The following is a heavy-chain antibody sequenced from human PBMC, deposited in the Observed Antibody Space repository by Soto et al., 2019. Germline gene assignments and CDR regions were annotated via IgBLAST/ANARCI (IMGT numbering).Heavy chain of an antibody. J-gene: IGHJ4*02. V-gene: IGHV3-21*01. Sequence: PGGSLRLSCAASGFSLSSYTMHWVRQAPGKGLEWVSLVSTTSSYINYADSVKGRFTISRDNARNSLYLQMNSLRAEDTAVYYCARETPLDPDYGDNPFSDYWGQGTLVTVSS. D-gene: IGHD4-17*01. CDR2: VSTTSSYI. CDR3: ARETPLDPDYGDNPFSDY. CDR1: GFSLSSYT.